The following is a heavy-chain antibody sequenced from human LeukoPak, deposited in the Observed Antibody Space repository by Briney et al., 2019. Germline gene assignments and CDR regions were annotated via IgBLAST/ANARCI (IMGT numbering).Heavy chain of an antibody. D-gene: IGHD6-13*01. Sequence: PSQTLSLTCTVSGGSISSGSYYWRWLRQPAGTGLEWIGRIYTSGSTNYNPSLKSRVTISVDTSKNQFSLKLSSVTAADTAVYYCASSDSSSSFDYWGQGTLVTVSS. V-gene: IGHV4-61*02. CDR1: GGSISSGSYY. CDR2: IYTSGST. CDR3: ASSDSSSSFDY. J-gene: IGHJ4*02.